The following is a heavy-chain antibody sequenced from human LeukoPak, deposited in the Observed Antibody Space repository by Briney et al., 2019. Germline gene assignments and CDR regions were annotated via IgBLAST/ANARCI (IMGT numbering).Heavy chain of an antibody. D-gene: IGHD6-13*01. CDR2: IYYSGST. CDR3: ARRGFSSSWYHPNGGNWFDP. V-gene: IGHV4-59*08. Sequence: PSETLSLTCTVSGGSISSYYWSWIRQPPGKGLEWIGYIYYSGSTYYNPSLKSRVTISVDTSKNQFSLKLSSVTAADTAVYYCARRGFSSSWYHPNGGNWFDPWGQGTLVTVSS. CDR1: GGSISSYY. J-gene: IGHJ5*02.